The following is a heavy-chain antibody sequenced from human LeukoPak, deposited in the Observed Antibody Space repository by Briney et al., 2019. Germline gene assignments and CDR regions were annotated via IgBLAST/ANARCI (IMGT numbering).Heavy chain of an antibody. D-gene: IGHD1-1*01. J-gene: IGHJ4*02. Sequence: PGGSLRLSCAASGFTFSSYCMSWVRQAPGNGLEWGANIKQEGSENYYVDSGKGRFTISRDNAKNSLYLQMNSLRAEDTAVYYCARGPNWNDDYYFDYWGQGTLVTVSS. CDR3: ARGPNWNDDYYFDY. CDR1: GFTFSSYC. CDR2: IKQEGSEN. V-gene: IGHV3-7*04.